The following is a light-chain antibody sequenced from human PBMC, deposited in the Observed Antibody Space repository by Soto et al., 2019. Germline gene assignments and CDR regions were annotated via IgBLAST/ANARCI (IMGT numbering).Light chain of an antibody. Sequence: EIVLTQSPGTLSLSPGERATLSCRASQTVSTNYLAWYQHKPGQAPRLLIFDASTRATGIPDRFTGSGSGTDFTLTISRLEPEDFAVYSCQLYGASPKTFGQGTKVEIK. CDR3: QLYGASPKT. J-gene: IGKJ1*01. V-gene: IGKV3-20*01. CDR2: DAS. CDR1: QTVSTNY.